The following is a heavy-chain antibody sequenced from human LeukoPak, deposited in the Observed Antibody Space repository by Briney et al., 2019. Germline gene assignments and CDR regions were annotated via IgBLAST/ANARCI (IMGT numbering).Heavy chain of an antibody. Sequence: PGGSLRLSCAASGFTFSSYGMHWVRQAPGKGLEWVAFIRYDGSNKYYADSVKGRFTISRDNSKNTLYLQMNSLRAEDTAVYYCAKDWARATMVRGVYYFDYWGQGTLVTVSS. D-gene: IGHD3-10*01. CDR3: AKDWARATMVRGVYYFDY. CDR2: IRYDGSNK. V-gene: IGHV3-30*02. J-gene: IGHJ4*02. CDR1: GFTFSSYG.